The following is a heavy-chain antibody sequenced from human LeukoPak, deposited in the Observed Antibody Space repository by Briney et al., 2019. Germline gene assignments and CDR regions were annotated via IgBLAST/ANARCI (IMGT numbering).Heavy chain of an antibody. J-gene: IGHJ4*02. CDR2: ISYDGSNK. Sequence: PGGSLRLSCAASGFTFSSYGMHWVRQAPGKGLEWVAVISYDGSNKYYADPVKGRFTISRDNSKNTLYLQMNNLRVEDTAVYYCAKADWSGPPGTWGQGTLVTVSS. D-gene: IGHD3-3*01. V-gene: IGHV3-30*18. CDR1: GFTFSSYG. CDR3: AKADWSGPPGT.